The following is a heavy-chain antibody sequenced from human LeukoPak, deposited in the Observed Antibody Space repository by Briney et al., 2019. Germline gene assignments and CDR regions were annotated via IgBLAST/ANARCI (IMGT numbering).Heavy chain of an antibody. CDR2: LSYDASIK. D-gene: IGHD4-11*01. V-gene: IGHV3-30*04. Sequence: PGRSLRLSCAASGLTLSNFAMHWVRQAPGKGLEWLAILSYDASIKYYADSVKGRFTISRDNSKNTLYLQLNGLRAEDTAVYYCARGHVNYSFDYWGQGTVVTVSS. CDR1: GLTLSNFA. CDR3: ARGHVNYSFDY. J-gene: IGHJ4*02.